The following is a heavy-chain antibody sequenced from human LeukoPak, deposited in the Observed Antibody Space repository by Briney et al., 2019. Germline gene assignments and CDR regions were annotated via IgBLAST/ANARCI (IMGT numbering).Heavy chain of an antibody. CDR2: IRSTANGYAT. CDR1: GFTFSGSA. Sequence: GGSLRLSCAASGFTFSGSALHWVRQASGKGLEWVGRIRSTANGYATAYAASVKGRFTISRDDSKNTAYLQMNSLRAEDTALYYCARDRPLFDYTPPFFDYWGQGTLVTVSS. V-gene: IGHV3-73*01. D-gene: IGHD4-11*01. CDR3: ARDRPLFDYTPPFFDY. J-gene: IGHJ4*02.